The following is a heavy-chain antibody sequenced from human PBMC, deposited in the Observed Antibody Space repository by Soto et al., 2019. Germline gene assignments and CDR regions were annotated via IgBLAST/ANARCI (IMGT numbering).Heavy chain of an antibody. D-gene: IGHD4-17*01. CDR2: ISGSLGST. CDR3: ASRSATVLSLTY. V-gene: IGHV3-23*01. CDR1: GFTFSSYA. J-gene: IGHJ4*02. Sequence: EVQLLESGGGLVQPGGSLRLSCVVSGFTFSSYAMSWVRQAPGKGLEWVSTISGSLGSTYYADSVQGRFTISRDNSKNTLYLQMESLRAEDTDVYYCASRSATVLSLTYWGTGTQVTVSS.